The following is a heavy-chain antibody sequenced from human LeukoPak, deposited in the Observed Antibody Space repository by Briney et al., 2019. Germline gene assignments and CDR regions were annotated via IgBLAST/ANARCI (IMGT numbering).Heavy chain of an antibody. CDR3: ARHYKSSHYYMDV. J-gene: IGHJ6*03. Sequence: PSETLSLTCAVYGGSFSGYYWSWIRQPPGKGLEWIGEINHSGSTNYNPSLKSRVTISVDTSKNQFSLKLSSVTAADTAVYYCARHYKSSHYYMDVWGKGTTVTVSS. D-gene: IGHD1-1*01. V-gene: IGHV4-34*01. CDR2: INHSGST. CDR1: GGSFSGYY.